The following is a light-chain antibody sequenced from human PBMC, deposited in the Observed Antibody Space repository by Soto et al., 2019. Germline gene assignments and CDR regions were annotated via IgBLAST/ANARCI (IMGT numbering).Light chain of an antibody. CDR2: GVS. Sequence: QSALTQPASVSGSPGQSITISCTGTSSDVGAYNYVSWYQQHPGKAPKLMIYGVSNRPSGISNRFSGSKSGNTASLTISGLQPEGEADYYCNSYAGNIGYVFGTGTKVTVL. CDR3: NSYAGNIGYV. V-gene: IGLV2-14*03. J-gene: IGLJ1*01. CDR1: SSDVGAYNY.